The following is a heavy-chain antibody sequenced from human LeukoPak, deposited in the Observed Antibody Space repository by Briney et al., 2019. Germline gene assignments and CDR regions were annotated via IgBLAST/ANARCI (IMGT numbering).Heavy chain of an antibody. CDR1: GFTFSSYA. J-gene: IGHJ4*02. V-gene: IGHV3-23*01. D-gene: IGHD4-17*01. CDR2: INGSGGRT. CDR3: AKQSHDYGGYMDF. Sequence: GGSLRLSCAASGFTFSSYAMTWVRQAPGKGLEWVSGINGSGGRTYYGDSVKGRFTISRDNSKNTLYLQLNSLRADDTALYYCAKQSHDYGGYMDFWGQGTLVTVSS.